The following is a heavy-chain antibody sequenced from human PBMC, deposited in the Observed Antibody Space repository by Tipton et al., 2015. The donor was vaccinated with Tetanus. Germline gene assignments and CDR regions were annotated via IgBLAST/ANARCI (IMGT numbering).Heavy chain of an antibody. CDR1: GGSINSSDW. J-gene: IGHJ3*02. Sequence: TLSLTCVVSGGSINSSDWWTWVRQPPGKGLEWIGEIHHSGSTNYNPSLKSRVTLSVDKSKNQFSLKLSSVTAADTAVYYCARESWNRDAFDIWGQGTMVTVSS. CDR2: IHHSGST. D-gene: IGHD1-1*01. CDR3: ARESWNRDAFDI. V-gene: IGHV4-4*02.